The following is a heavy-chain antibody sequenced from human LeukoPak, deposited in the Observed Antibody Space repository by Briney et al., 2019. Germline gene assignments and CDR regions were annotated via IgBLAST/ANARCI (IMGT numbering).Heavy chain of an antibody. CDR2: ISAYNGNT. D-gene: IGHD3-3*01. CDR1: GYTFTSYD. CDR3: ARDVKVWYYDFWSGTGGLDY. Sequence: EASVKVSCKASGYTFTSYDISWVRQAPGQGLEWMGWISAYNGNTNYAQKLQGRVTMTTDTSTSTAYMELRSLRSDDTAVYYCARDVKVWYYDFWSGTGGLDYWGQGTLVTVSS. V-gene: IGHV1-18*01. J-gene: IGHJ4*02.